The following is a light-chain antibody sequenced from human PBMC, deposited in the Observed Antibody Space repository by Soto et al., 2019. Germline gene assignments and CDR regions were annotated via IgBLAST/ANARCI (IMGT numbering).Light chain of an antibody. CDR1: QSVSRN. V-gene: IGKV3-11*01. CDR2: DAS. J-gene: IGKJ4*01. CDR3: QQRSNWPPLS. Sequence: EIVLTQSPATLSLSPGERATLSCRASQSVSRNLAWYQQRPGQAPRLLIYDASNRATGIPARFSGSGSGTDFTLTISILEPEDFAVYYCQQRSNWPPLSFGGGTKVDIK.